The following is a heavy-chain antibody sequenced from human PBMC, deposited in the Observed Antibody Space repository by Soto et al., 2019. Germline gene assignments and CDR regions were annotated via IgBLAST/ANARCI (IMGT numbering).Heavy chain of an antibody. CDR2: IYYSGST. CDR1: GGSISSSSYY. D-gene: IGHD6-6*01. CDR3: ARLGSWASSSALFGY. J-gene: IGHJ4*02. V-gene: IGHV4-39*01. Sequence: PSETLSLTCTVSGGSISSSSYYWGWIRQPPGKGLEWIGSIYYSGSTYYNSSLKSRVTISVDTSKNQFSLTLSSVTAADAGVYYCARLGSWASSSALFGYWGQGTLVTVSS.